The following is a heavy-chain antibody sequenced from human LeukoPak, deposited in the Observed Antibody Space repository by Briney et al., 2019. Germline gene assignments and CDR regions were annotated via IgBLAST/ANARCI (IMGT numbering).Heavy chain of an antibody. Sequence: GGSLRLSCAASGFTVSSNYMSWVRQAPGKGLEWVSVIYSGGSTYYADSVKGRFTISRDNSKNTLYLQMNSLRAEDTAVYYCARDQDITGTLGFDPWGQGTLVTVSS. V-gene: IGHV3-53*01. CDR3: ARDQDITGTLGFDP. J-gene: IGHJ5*02. D-gene: IGHD1-20*01. CDR1: GFTVSSNY. CDR2: IYSGGST.